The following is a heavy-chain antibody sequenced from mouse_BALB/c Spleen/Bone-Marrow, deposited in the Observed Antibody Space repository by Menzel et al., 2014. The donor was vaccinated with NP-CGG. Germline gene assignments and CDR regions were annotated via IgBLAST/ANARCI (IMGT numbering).Heavy chain of an antibody. J-gene: IGHJ1*01. CDR1: GFTSSDYY. CDR2: IRNKANGYTT. D-gene: IGHD2-14*01. CDR3: ARDEKVRIYWYFDV. V-gene: IGHV7-3*02. Sequence: EVQVVESGGGLVQPGGSLRLSCATSGFTSSDYYMSWVRQPPGKALEWLGFIRNKANGYTTEYSASVKGRFTISRDNSQSIPYLQMNTLRAEDSATYYCARDEKVRIYWYFDVWGAGTTVTVSS.